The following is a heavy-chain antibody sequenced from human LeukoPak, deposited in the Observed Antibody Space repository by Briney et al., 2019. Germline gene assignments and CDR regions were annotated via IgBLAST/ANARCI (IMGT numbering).Heavy chain of an antibody. D-gene: IGHD5-12*01. CDR1: GFTVSSNY. V-gene: IGHV3-66*01. CDR2: IYSGGST. CDR3: ARGSGYVRGDY. Sequence: GGSLRLSCAASGFTVSSNYMSRVRQAPGKGLEWVSVIYSGGSTYYADSVKGRFTISRDNSKNTLYLQMNSLRAGDTAVYYCARGSGYVRGDYWGQGTLVTVSS. J-gene: IGHJ4*02.